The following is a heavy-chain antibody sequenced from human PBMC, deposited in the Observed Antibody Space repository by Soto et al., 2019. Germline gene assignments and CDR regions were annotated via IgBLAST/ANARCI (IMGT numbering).Heavy chain of an antibody. Sequence: QVQLVESGGGVVQPGTSLRLSCTASGFTFGQYPMQWVRQAPGKGLEWLAVISYHSTNKYYSDSVKGRFTISRDNSKNTLYLQMDTLTTEDTALFYCARDGASGRCEFDYWGQGTLVAVSS. D-gene: IGHD4-17*01. J-gene: IGHJ4*02. CDR1: GFTFGQYP. V-gene: IGHV3-30*04. CDR3: ARDGASGRCEFDY. CDR2: ISYHSTNK.